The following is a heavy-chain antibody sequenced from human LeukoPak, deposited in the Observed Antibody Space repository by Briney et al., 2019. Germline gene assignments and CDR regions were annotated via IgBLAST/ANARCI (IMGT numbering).Heavy chain of an antibody. D-gene: IGHD2-15*01. CDR2: IYSGGNT. Sequence: GGSLRLSCAASGFTVSNNYMSWVRQAPGKGLEWVSLIYSGGNTYYADSVKGRVTISRDDSKNTLYLQMNSLRAEDTAVYFCAGGPKRITPFDYWGQGTLVTVSS. V-gene: IGHV3-53*01. CDR1: GFTVSNNY. J-gene: IGHJ4*02. CDR3: AGGPKRITPFDY.